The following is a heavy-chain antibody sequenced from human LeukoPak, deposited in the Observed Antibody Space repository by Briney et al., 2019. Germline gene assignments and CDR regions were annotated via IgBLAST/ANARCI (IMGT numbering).Heavy chain of an antibody. CDR3: AFGELLYGRDD. CDR1: GFTFSSYA. V-gene: IGHV3-23*01. Sequence: GGTLRLSCTASGFTFSSYAMSWVRQAAGKGLELVSAISGSGGTTYYPDSVRGRFAFSRDNSKNTLCLQMTSLRGEDTAVYYCAFGELLYGRDDWGEGTLVTVSS. D-gene: IGHD3-10*01. J-gene: IGHJ4*02. CDR2: ISGSGGTT.